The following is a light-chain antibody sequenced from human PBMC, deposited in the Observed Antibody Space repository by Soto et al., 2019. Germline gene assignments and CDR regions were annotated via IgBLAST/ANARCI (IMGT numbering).Light chain of an antibody. CDR2: EVS. CDR3: NSYTTSSTYV. V-gene: IGLV2-14*01. CDR1: SSDIGSYNR. J-gene: IGLJ1*01. Sequence: LTQPASVSGSPGQSITISCTGTSSDIGSYNRVSWYQQPPGTAPKLMIYEVSNRPSGVSNRFSGSKSGNTASLTISGLQAEDEADYFCNSYTTSSTYVFGTGTKVTVL.